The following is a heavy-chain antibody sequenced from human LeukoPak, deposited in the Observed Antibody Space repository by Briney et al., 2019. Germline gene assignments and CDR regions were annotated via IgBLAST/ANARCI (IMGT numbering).Heavy chain of an antibody. V-gene: IGHV4-59*08. CDR3: ARAQDYCSGSTCYGYFQY. D-gene: IGHD2-15*01. Sequence: PSETLSLTCTVSGGSISSSYWSWIRQPPGKGLEWIGYIYYSGGTNYNPSLKSRVTISVETSKNQFSLKLTSVTAADTAIYYCARAQDYCSGSTCYGYFQYWGQGTLVTVSS. CDR1: GGSISSSY. J-gene: IGHJ1*01. CDR2: IYYSGGT.